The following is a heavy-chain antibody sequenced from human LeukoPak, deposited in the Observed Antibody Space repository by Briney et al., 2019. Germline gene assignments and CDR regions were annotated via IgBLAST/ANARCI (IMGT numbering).Heavy chain of an antibody. J-gene: IGHJ4*02. CDR1: GFTFSSYW. D-gene: IGHD3-22*01. CDR3: SRVRSSGYNPFDH. CDR2: IKQDGSEK. Sequence: GGTLRLSCAVSGFTFSSYWMSWVRQAPGKGLGGVANIKQDGSEKYYVDSVKCRFPISRDNAKNSLYLQMNSLRAEDTAVYYCSRVRSSGYNPFDHWGKGTLDSVLS. V-gene: IGHV3-7*01.